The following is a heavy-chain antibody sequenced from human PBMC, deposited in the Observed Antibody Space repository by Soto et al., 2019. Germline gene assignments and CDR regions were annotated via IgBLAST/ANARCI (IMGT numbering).Heavy chain of an antibody. CDR3: ARRLIAAAVTAWFDP. J-gene: IGHJ5*02. CDR2: IYYSGST. D-gene: IGHD6-13*01. CDR1: GGSISSGDYY. V-gene: IGHV4-30-4*01. Sequence: QVQLQESGPGLVKPSQTLSLTCTVSGGSISSGDYYWSWVRQPPGKGLEWIGYIYYSGSTYYNPSLKSRVTISVDTFKNRFSLKLSSVTAADTAVYYCARRLIAAAVTAWFDPWGQGTLVTVSS.